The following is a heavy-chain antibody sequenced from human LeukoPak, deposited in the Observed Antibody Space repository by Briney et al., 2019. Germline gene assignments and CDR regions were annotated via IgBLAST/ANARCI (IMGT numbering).Heavy chain of an antibody. CDR2: IRRGANSYTT. Sequence: GGSLRLSCAASGFTFSSYGMHWVRQAPGKGLEWVGRIRRGANSYTTEYAASVKGRFTISRDDSKNSLYLHMNSLKTEDTAVYHCSRDGGEGGNSAFDIWGQGTMVTVSS. J-gene: IGHJ3*02. CDR3: SRDGGEGGNSAFDI. CDR1: GFTFSSYG. V-gene: IGHV3-72*01. D-gene: IGHD3-16*01.